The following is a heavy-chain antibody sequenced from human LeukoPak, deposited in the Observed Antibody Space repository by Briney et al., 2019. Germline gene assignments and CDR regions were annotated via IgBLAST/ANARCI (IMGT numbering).Heavy chain of an antibody. J-gene: IGHJ3*01. Sequence: VASVRVSCKASGFSFTGYYVRWLRQAPGQGLEWVGWMYFNSGATRYAPKFQGRVTLTRDTSISTAYMELSSLRTDDTAMYYCAREGSSGQDWYAFDVWGQETLVTVSS. CDR3: AREGSSGQDWYAFDV. CDR2: MYFNSGAT. CDR1: GFSFTGYY. V-gene: IGHV1-2*02. D-gene: IGHD5-12*01.